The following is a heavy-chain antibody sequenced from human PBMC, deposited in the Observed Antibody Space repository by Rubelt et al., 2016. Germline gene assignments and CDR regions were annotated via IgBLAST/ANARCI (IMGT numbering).Heavy chain of an antibody. CDR3: ARVIWGSGWSNNWFDP. J-gene: IGHJ5*02. D-gene: IGHD6-19*01. V-gene: IGHV1-3*01. CDR1: GYTFTSYA. CDR2: INAGNGNT. Sequence: QVQLVQSGAEVKKPGASVKVSCKASGYTFTSYAMHWVRQAPGQRLEWMGWINAGNGNTKYSQKFQCRVTITRDPSASTACKELSSLRSEDTAVYYCARVIWGSGWSNNWFDPWGQGTLVTVSS.